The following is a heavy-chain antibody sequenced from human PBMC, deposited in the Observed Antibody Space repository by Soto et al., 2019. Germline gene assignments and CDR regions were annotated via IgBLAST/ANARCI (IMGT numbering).Heavy chain of an antibody. J-gene: IGHJ5*02. D-gene: IGHD3-10*01. Sequence: SQTLSLTCAIPGDSVSSNSAAWNWIRQSPSRGLEWLGRTYYRSKWYNDYAVSVKSRITINTDTSKNQFSLQLNSVTPEDPAVYYCARADPRRITMVRGFIIFYWFDPWGQGTLVTVSS. CDR2: TYYRSKWYN. CDR1: GDSVSSNSAA. CDR3: ARADPRRITMVRGFIIFYWFDP. V-gene: IGHV6-1*01.